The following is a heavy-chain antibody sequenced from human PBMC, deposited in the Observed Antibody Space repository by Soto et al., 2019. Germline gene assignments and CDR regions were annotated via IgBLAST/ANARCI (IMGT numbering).Heavy chain of an antibody. D-gene: IGHD4-4*01. V-gene: IGHV5-51*01. J-gene: IGHJ6*02. CDR3: ARSISNYYYYYGMDV. CDR2: IYPGDSDT. Sequence: PGESLKISCKGSGYSFTSYWIGWVRQMPGKGLEWMGIIYPGDSDTRYSSSFQGQVTISADKSISTAYLQWSSLKASDTAMYYCARSISNYYYYYGMDVWGQGTTVTVSS. CDR1: GYSFTSYW.